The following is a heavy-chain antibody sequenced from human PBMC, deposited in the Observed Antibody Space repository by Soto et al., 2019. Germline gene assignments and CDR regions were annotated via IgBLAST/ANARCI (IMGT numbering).Heavy chain of an antibody. CDR1: GYTFTSYG. D-gene: IGHD3-3*01. CDR3: ARPLHDVWTGYSYNWFGP. CDR2: ISAYNGNT. V-gene: IGHV1-18*01. Sequence: ASVKVSCKASGYTFTSYGISWVRQAPGQGLEWMGWISAYNGNTNYAQKLQGRVTMTTDTSTSTAYMELGSLRSDDTAVYYCARPLHDVWTGYSYNWFGPCRRRSRVA. J-gene: IGHJ5*02.